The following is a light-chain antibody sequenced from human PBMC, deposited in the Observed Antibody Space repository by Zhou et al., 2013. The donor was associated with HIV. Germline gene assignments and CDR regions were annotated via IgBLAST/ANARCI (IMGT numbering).Light chain of an antibody. CDR2: AAS. J-gene: IGKJ1*01. Sequence: DIQLTQSPSTLSASVGDRVTITCRASQSIRSWLAWYQQKPGKAPKLLISAASSLQSGVPSRFSGSGSGTDFTLTISSLQPEDFATYYCQQSYSTSRGTWTFGQGTQVEIK. V-gene: IGKV1-39*01. CDR1: QSIRSW. CDR3: QQSYSTSRGTWT.